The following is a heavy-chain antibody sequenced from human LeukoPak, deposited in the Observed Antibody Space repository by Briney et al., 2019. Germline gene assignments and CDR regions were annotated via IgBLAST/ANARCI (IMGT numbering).Heavy chain of an antibody. V-gene: IGHV4-34*01. CDR1: GGSFSGYY. Sequence: SETLSLTCAVYGGSFSGYYWSWIRQPPRKGLEWIGEINHSGSTNYNPSLKSRVTISVDTSKNQFSLKLSSVTAADTAVYYCAREGMRWFGESPFDYWGQGTLVTVSS. D-gene: IGHD3-10*01. CDR3: AREGMRWFGESPFDY. CDR2: INHSGST. J-gene: IGHJ4*02.